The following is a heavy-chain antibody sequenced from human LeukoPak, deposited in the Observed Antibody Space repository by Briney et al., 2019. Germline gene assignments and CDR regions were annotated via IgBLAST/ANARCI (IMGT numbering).Heavy chain of an antibody. V-gene: IGHV3-7*01. J-gene: IGHJ4*02. CDR2: IKQDGSEK. CDR1: GFTFSSYW. CDR3: TKEALGYCSGGSCYAGFDY. Sequence: GGSLRLSCAASGFTFSSYWMSWVRQAPGKGLEWVANIKQDGSEKTYVDSVKGRFTISRDNAKNSLYLQMNSLRAEDTAVYYCTKEALGYCSGGSCYAGFDYWGQGTLVTVSS. D-gene: IGHD2-15*01.